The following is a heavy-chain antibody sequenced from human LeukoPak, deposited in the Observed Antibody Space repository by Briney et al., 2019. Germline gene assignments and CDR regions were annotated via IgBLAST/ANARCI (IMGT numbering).Heavy chain of an antibody. CDR3: AKDLNSSSPQTFGY. V-gene: IGHV3-23*01. J-gene: IGHJ4*02. CDR1: GFTFSSNA. Sequence: GGSLRLSCAGSGFTFSSNAMNWVRQAPGRGLEWVSCISDDGGITYYADSVKGRFTISRDNSKNTLYLQMNSLRAEDTAVYYCAKDLNSSSPQTFGYWGQGTLVTVSS. CDR2: ISDDGGIT. D-gene: IGHD6-13*01.